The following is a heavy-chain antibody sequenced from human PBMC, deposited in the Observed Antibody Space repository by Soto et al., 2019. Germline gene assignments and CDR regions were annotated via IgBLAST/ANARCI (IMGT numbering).Heavy chain of an antibody. CDR2: ISSSSSYI. D-gene: IGHD1-26*01. Sequence: GGSLRLSCAASGFTFSSYRMNWVRQAPGKGLEWVSSISSSSSYIYYADSVKGRFTISRDNAKNSLYLQMNSLRAEDTAVYYCARDRRYSGSPPGYWGQGTLVTVSS. CDR1: GFTFSSYR. J-gene: IGHJ4*02. V-gene: IGHV3-21*01. CDR3: ARDRRYSGSPPGY.